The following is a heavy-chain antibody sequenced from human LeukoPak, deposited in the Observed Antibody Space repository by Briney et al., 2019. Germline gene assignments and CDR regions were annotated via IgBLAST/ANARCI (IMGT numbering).Heavy chain of an antibody. D-gene: IGHD3-3*01. V-gene: IGHV1-8*01. J-gene: IGHJ5*02. CDR3: ARTPDYDFWSGYPSLNWFDP. CDR1: GYTFTSYD. Sequence: ASVKVSCKASGYTFTSYDINWVRQATGQGLEWMGWMNPNSGNTGYAQKFQGRVTMTRNTSISTAYMELSSLRSEDTAVYYCARTPDYDFWSGYPSLNWFDPWGQGTLVTVSS. CDR2: MNPNSGNT.